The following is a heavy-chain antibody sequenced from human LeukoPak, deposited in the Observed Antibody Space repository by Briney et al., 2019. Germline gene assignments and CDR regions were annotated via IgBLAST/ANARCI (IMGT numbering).Heavy chain of an antibody. CDR2: ISPNSGVT. D-gene: IGHD3-10*01. J-gene: IGHJ4*02. Sequence: GASVKVSCKASGYTFTGYYMHWVRQAPRQRLEWMGWISPNSGVTNYAQKFQGRVTMTRDTSISTAYMELSRLTSDDTAVYYCATVYVSGIYNYWGQGTLVTVSS. CDR3: ATVYVSGIYNY. V-gene: IGHV1-2*02. CDR1: GYTFTGYY.